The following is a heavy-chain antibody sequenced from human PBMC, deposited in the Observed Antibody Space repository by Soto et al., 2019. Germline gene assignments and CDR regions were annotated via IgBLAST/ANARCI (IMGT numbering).Heavy chain of an antibody. CDR1: GYTFTNYG. D-gene: IGHD1-26*01. CDR3: ARVWEPDAFDI. J-gene: IGHJ3*02. V-gene: IGHV1-46*01. Sequence: ASVKVSCKSSGYTFTNYGITWVRQAPGQGLEWMGIINPSGGSTSYAQKFQGRVTMTRDTSTSTVYMELSSLRSEDTAVYYCARVWEPDAFDIWGQGTMVTVSS. CDR2: INPSGGST.